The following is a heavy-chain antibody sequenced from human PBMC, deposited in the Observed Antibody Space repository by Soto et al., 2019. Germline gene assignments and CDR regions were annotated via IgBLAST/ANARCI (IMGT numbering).Heavy chain of an antibody. J-gene: IGHJ6*02. CDR1: GGSFNNYA. CDR2: IIPNFDTP. D-gene: IGHD2-8*01. V-gene: IGHV1-69*01. Sequence: QVHLVQSGAEVKKPGSSVKVSCKTSGGSFNNYAVSWVRQAPGQGLEWMGGIIPNFDTPNYAQKFQDRVTIIADESTRKFYRELGGLRYNDAAVYFWGGEMVGKFLIFKSSGMHVGGQGTKVFFSS. CDR3: GGEMVGKFLIFKSSGMHV.